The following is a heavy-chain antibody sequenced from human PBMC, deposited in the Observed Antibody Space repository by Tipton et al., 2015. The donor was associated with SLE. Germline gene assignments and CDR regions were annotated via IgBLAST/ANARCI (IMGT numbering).Heavy chain of an antibody. CDR1: GGSFSGYY. Sequence: TLSLTCAVYGGSFSGYYWSWIRQPPGKGLEWIGEINHSGSTNYNPSLKSRVTISVDTSKNQFSLKLSSVTAADTAVYYCARGRGIAAAVYFDYWGQGTLVTVSS. CDR2: INHSGST. CDR3: ARGRGIAAAVYFDY. D-gene: IGHD6-13*01. J-gene: IGHJ4*02. V-gene: IGHV4-34*01.